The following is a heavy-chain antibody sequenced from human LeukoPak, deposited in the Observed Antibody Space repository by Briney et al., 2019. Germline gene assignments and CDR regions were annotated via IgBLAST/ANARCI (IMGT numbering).Heavy chain of an antibody. CDR2: ISNDGSKK. V-gene: IGHV3-30*18. CDR3: AKDGYCSSTSCYPNHFDS. D-gene: IGHD2-2*03. CDR1: GFTFSPYA. J-gene: IGHJ4*02. Sequence: GRSLTLSCAAPGFTFSPYAMHWVRQAPGKGLEWVALISNDGSKKYYADSVKGRFTISRDNSENTLDLQMNSLRAEDTAVYYCAKDGYCSSTSCYPNHFDSWGQGTLVTVSS.